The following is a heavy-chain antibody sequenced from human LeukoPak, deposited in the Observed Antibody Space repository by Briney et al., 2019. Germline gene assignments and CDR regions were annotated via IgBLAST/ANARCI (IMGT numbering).Heavy chain of an antibody. J-gene: IGHJ4*02. D-gene: IGHD6-19*01. V-gene: IGHV3-7*03. CDR2: IKEDGSSQ. CDR1: GFTFSHSW. Sequence: SGRSLRLSCVASGFTFSHSWMTWVRQAPGKGLEWVGHIKEDGSSQNYADSVKGRFTISRDNAKSSLHLQMNGLRAENTAMYYCVKDSGWFHFDSWGQGTLVTVSS. CDR3: VKDSGWFHFDS.